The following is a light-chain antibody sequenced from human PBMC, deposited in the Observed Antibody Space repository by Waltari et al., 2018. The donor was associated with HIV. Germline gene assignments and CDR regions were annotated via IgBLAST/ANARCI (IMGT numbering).Light chain of an antibody. CDR2: EVA. V-gene: IGLV2-14*02. J-gene: IGLJ3*02. Sequence: QSALTQPASVSGSPGQSVTISCTGTSNGIGSYTLVPWYQQHPGNAPKLLIYEVAKRPSGVSSRFSGSKSGNTASLTISGLQAEDEADYYCSSYTSSSTRVFGGGTKLTVL. CDR3: SSYTSSSTRV. CDR1: SNGIGSYTL.